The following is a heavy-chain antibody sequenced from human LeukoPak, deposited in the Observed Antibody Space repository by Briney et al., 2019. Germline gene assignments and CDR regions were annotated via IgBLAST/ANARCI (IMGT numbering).Heavy chain of an antibody. CDR1: GASISSDAYH. CDR2: SGAT. Sequence: PSETLSLTCTVSGASISSDAYHWSWIRQPPGKGLEWIGHSGATKNNPSLNSRLTISVDTSKNQFSLRLSPVTAADTAVYFCATYYAGRGGSGYWGQGTLVTVSS. D-gene: IGHD3-10*01. V-gene: IGHV4-30-4*01. J-gene: IGHJ4*02. CDR3: ATYYAGRGGSGY.